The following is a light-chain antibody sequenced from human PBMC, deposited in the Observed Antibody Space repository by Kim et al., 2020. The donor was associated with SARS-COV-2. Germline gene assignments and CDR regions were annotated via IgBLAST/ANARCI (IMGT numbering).Light chain of an antibody. CDR2: DVS. V-gene: IGKV3-11*01. J-gene: IGKJ1*01. Sequence: EIVLTQSPATLSLSPGERATLSCRASQYVSNYLAWYQQRPGQAPRLLIYDVSDRATAIPATFSGSGSGTDFTLTISSLEPEDFAVYYCQHRRSFGQGTKVDIK. CDR1: QYVSNY. CDR3: QHRRS.